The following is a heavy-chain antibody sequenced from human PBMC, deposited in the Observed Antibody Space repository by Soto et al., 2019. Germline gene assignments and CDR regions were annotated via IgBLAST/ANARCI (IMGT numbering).Heavy chain of an antibody. J-gene: IGHJ5*02. D-gene: IGHD7-27*01. V-gene: IGHV3-30*18. Sequence: GGSLRLSCAASGFTFSSYGMHWVRQAPGKGLEWVAVISYDGSNKYYADSVKGRFTISRDNSKNTLYLQMNSLRAEDTAVYYCAKLLGPSPGDWFDPWGQGTLVTVSS. CDR2: ISYDGSNK. CDR1: GFTFSSYG. CDR3: AKLLGPSPGDWFDP.